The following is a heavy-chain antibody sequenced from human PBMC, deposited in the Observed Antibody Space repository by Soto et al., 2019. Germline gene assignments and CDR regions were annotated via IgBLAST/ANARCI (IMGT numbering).Heavy chain of an antibody. V-gene: IGHV3-7*04. Sequence: EVQLVESGGGLVQPGGSLRLSCAASGFTFSSYWMSWVRQAPGKGLEWVANIKQDGSEKYYVDSVKGRFTISRDNAKNSLHLQMNSLRAEDTAVYYCARDTCSGGSCSDPWGQGTLVTVSS. D-gene: IGHD2-15*01. CDR1: GFTFSSYW. J-gene: IGHJ5*02. CDR3: ARDTCSGGSCSDP. CDR2: IKQDGSEK.